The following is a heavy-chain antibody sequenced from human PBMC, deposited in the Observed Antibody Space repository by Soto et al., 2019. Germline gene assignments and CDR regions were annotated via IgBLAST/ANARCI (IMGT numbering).Heavy chain of an antibody. Sequence: PSETLSLTCTFSCGSIISSSYYWGWIRQPPGKGLEWIGSIYYSGSTYYNPSLKSRVTISVDTSKNQFSLKLSSVTAADTAVYYCARTYSSSWYWNFDYWGQGTLVTVSS. V-gene: IGHV4-39*01. J-gene: IGHJ4*02. CDR1: CGSIISSSYY. CDR3: ARTYSSSWYWNFDY. D-gene: IGHD6-13*01. CDR2: IYYSGST.